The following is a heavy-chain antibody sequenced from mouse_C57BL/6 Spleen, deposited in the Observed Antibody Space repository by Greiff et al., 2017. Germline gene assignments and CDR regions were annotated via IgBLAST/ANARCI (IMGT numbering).Heavy chain of an antibody. D-gene: IGHD3-3*01. Sequence: QVTLKACGPGILQSSQTLSLTCSFSGFSLSTSGMGVSWIRQPSGKGLEWLAHIYWVDDKRYNPSLKSRLPFSNDTSRNRVFLKITSVDTANTATYYCARRGGPWYFAVWGTGTTVTVSS. CDR1: GFSLSTSGMG. J-gene: IGHJ1*03. CDR2: IYWVDDK. CDR3: ARRGGPWYFAV. V-gene: IGHV8-12*01.